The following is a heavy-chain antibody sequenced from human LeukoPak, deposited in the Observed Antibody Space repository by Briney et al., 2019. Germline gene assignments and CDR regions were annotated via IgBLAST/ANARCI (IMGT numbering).Heavy chain of an antibody. CDR3: AKDRSVRGVSDY. J-gene: IGHJ4*02. D-gene: IGHD3-10*01. Sequence: GGSLRLSCAASGFTFSSYAMSWARQAPGKGLEWVSAISGSGGSTYYADSVKGRFTISRDNSKNTLYLQMNSLRAEDTAVYYCAKDRSVRGVSDYWGQGTLVTVSS. CDR2: ISGSGGST. CDR1: GFTFSSYA. V-gene: IGHV3-23*01.